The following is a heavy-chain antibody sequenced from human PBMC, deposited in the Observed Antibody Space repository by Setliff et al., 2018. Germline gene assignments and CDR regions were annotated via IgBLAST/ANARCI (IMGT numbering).Heavy chain of an antibody. J-gene: IGHJ6*03. CDR1: GDSISSGGFY. CDR3: ARDYFDPSRSYYMDV. CDR2: IYYSGTA. D-gene: IGHD3-22*01. Sequence: PSETLSLTCTVFGDSISSGGFYWSWVRQHPGQGLEWIGYIYYSGTAYYNPSLKSRATISVDTSENQFSLKLSSVTAADTAVYYCARDYFDPSRSYYMDVWGKGTMVTVSS. V-gene: IGHV4-31*03.